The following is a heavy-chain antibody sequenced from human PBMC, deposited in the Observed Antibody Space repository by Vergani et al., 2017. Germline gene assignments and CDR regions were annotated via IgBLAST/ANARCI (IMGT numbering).Heavy chain of an antibody. Sequence: VQLVESGGGLVKPGGSLRLSCAASGFTFSSYGMHWVRQAPGKGLEWVAVIWYDGSNKYYADSVKGRFTISRDNSKNTLYLQMNSLRAEDTAVYYCARDPGIAARPLHDAFDIWGQGTMVTVSS. CDR1: GFTFSSYG. D-gene: IGHD6-6*01. CDR2: IWYDGSNK. J-gene: IGHJ3*02. CDR3: ARDPGIAARPLHDAFDI. V-gene: IGHV3-33*01.